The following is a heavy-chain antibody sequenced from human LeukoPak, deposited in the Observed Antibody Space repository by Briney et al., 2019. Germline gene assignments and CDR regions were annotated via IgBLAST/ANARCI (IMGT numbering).Heavy chain of an antibody. CDR1: GFTFSSYE. D-gene: IGHD1-14*01. J-gene: IGHJ6*03. CDR3: ARSPAGANYYLDV. CDR2: ISSSGSTT. Sequence: PGGSLRLSCAVSGFTFSSYEMNWVRQAPGKGLEWVSYISSSGSTTYYADSMKGRFTISRDNAKNSLYLQMNSLRAEDTAVYYCARSPAGANYYLDVWGKGTTVTISS. V-gene: IGHV3-48*03.